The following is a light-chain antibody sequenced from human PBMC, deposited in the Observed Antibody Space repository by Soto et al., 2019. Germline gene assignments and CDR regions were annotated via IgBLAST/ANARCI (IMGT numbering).Light chain of an antibody. V-gene: IGLV8-61*01. CDR1: SGSVSSSYY. CDR2: STN. CDR3: VSYMGSGIWV. Sequence: QTVVTQEPSFSVSPGGSVTLTCGLSSGSVSSSYYPSWYQQTPGQAPRTLIYSTNTRSSGVPDRFSGSILGNKAALTITGAQADDESDYYCVSYMGSGIWVFGGGTKVTVL. J-gene: IGLJ2*01.